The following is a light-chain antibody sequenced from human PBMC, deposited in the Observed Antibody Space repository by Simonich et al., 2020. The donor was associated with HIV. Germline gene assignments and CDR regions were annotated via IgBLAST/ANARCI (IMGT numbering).Light chain of an antibody. J-gene: IGLJ2*01. V-gene: IGLV2-23*01. CDR1: SNDVGYYNL. CDR2: EGS. Sequence: QSALTQPLSVSGSPGQSITISCTGTSNDVGYYNLVSWYQHHPGKAPRLMISEGSKRPSGVSNRVSGSNSGNTASLTISGLQAEDEAVYYCCSYAGSSTVVFGGGTKLTVL. CDR3: CSYAGSSTVV.